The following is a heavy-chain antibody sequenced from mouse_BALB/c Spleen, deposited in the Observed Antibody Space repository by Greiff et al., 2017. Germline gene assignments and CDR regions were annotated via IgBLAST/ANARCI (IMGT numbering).Heavy chain of an antibody. Sequence: VQLQESGPGLVAPSQSLSITCTVSGFSLTSYGVHWVRQPPGKGLEWLGVIWAGGSTNYNSALMSRLSISKDNSKSQVFLKMNSLQTDDTAMYYCARDYGSRGAWFAYWGQGTLVTVSA. CDR3: ARDYGSRGAWFAY. CDR1: GFSLTSYG. CDR2: IWAGGST. J-gene: IGHJ3*01. V-gene: IGHV2-9*02. D-gene: IGHD1-1*01.